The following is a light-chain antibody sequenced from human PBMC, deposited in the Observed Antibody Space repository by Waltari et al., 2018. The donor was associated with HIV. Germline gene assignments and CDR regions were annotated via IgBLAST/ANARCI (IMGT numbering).Light chain of an antibody. Sequence: QSVLTQPSSASGTPGPRVAISCSGSSSNISRNNAHWYQQLPGTAPKLLVYSNNQRPSGVPDRISGSKSGTSASLAISGLQSEDEADYYCAAWDDSLNGWVFGGGTKLTVL. J-gene: IGLJ3*02. CDR1: SSNISRNN. CDR2: SNN. V-gene: IGLV1-44*01. CDR3: AAWDDSLNGWV.